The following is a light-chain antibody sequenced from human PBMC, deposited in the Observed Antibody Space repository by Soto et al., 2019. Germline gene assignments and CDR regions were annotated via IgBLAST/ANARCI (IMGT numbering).Light chain of an antibody. Sequence: EIVMTQSPATLSVSPGEGATLSCRASQSVASGLAWYQQKPGQAPRLLIYSASTRAAAIPARFSSSGSGTEFTLTISSLQSEDFAVYYCQQYSMWPITFGQGTRLEIK. V-gene: IGKV3-15*01. J-gene: IGKJ5*01. CDR1: QSVASG. CDR2: SAS. CDR3: QQYSMWPIT.